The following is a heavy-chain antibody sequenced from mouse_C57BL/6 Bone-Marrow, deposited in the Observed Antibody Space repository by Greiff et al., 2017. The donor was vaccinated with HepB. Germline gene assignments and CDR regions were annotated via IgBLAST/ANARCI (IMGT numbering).Heavy chain of an antibody. CDR2: INPSTGGT. D-gene: IGHD2-4*01. CDR1: GYTFTSYW. J-gene: IGHJ4*01. Sequence: VQLQQPGTELVKPGASVKLSCKASGYTFTSYWMHWVKQRPGQGLEWIGNINPSTGGTNYNEKFKSKATLTVDKSSSTAYMQLSSLTSEDSAVYYCARGDYDGVKAVGYWGQGTSVTVSS. CDR3: ARGDYDGVKAVGY. V-gene: IGHV1-53*01.